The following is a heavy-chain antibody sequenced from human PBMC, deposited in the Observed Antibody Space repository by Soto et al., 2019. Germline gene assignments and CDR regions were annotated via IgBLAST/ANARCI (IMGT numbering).Heavy chain of an antibody. D-gene: IGHD5-18*01. J-gene: IGHJ4*02. V-gene: IGHV1-69*13. CDR1: GGTFSSYA. CDR2: SIPIFGTA. Sequence: SVKVSCKASGGTFSSYAISWVRQAPGQGLEWMGGSIPIFGTANYAQKFQGRVTITADESTSTAYMVLSSLRSEDTAVYYCASRMRRGYSYGRFDYWGQGTLVTVSS. CDR3: ASRMRRGYSYGRFDY.